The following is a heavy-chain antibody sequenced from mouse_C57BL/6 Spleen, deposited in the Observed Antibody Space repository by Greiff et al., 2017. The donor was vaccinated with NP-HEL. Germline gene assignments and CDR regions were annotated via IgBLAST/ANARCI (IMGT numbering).Heavy chain of an antibody. CDR3: ARHGGGNAMDY. CDR2: ISSGGSYT. J-gene: IGHJ4*01. V-gene: IGHV5-6*02. Sequence: DVKLVESGGDLVKPGGSLKLSCAASGFTFSSYGMSWVRQTPDKRLEWVATISSGGSYTYYPDSVKGRFTISRDNAKNTLYLQMSSLKSEDTAMYYCARHGGGNAMDYWGQGTSVTVSS. CDR1: GFTFSSYG.